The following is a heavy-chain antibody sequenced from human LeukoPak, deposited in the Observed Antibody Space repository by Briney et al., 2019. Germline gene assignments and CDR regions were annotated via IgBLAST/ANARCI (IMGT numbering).Heavy chain of an antibody. CDR1: GYTFTGYY. CDR3: ARTVGATGAFDI. J-gene: IGHJ3*02. Sequence: ASVKVSCKASGYTFTGYYMHWVRQAPGQGLEWMGWISAYTGSTNYAQKLQGRVTMPTDPSTSTAYMELRSLRSDDTAVYYCARTVGATGAFDIWGQGTMVIVSS. D-gene: IGHD1-26*01. V-gene: IGHV1-18*04. CDR2: ISAYTGST.